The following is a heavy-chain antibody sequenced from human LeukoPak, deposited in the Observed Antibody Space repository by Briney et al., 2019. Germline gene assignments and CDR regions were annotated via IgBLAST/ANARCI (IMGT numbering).Heavy chain of an antibody. CDR3: AKASWVSNADAVL. Sequence: GGSLRLSCAASGVTFSNDGMDWVRQAPGQGLEWVSSISASSTYIWYADSVKGRFTISRDNAKSSLYLQMDSLRAEDTAVYYCAKASWVSNADAVLWGQGTLVTVSS. CDR1: GVTFSNDG. CDR2: ISASSTYI. V-gene: IGHV3-21*04. D-gene: IGHD1-1*01. J-gene: IGHJ4*02.